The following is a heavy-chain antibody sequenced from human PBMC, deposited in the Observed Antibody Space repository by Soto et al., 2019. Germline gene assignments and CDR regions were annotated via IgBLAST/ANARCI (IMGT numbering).Heavy chain of an antibody. V-gene: IGHV3-23*01. D-gene: IGHD3-10*01. CDR3: AKGVYGSGSYYQTRPHFD. Sequence: EVQLLESGGGLVQPGGSLRLSCAASGFTFSSYAMSWVRQAPGKGLEWVSAISGSGGSTYYADSVKGRFTISRDNSKNTLYLQMNSLRAEDTAVYYCAKGVYGSGSYYQTRPHFDWGQGTLVTVSS. CDR1: GFTFSSYA. J-gene: IGHJ4*02. CDR2: ISGSGGST.